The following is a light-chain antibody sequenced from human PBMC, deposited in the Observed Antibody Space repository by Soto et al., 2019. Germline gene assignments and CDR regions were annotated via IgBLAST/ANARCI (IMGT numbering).Light chain of an antibody. Sequence: DIQMTHSPSSLSASVLYIVTITFRASQSISNSLNWYQQKPGKAPKLLIYAASSLQSGVPSRFSGSGSGTDFTLTISSLQPEDFATYYCQKSYSTPLNFGGGTKVDIK. CDR1: QSISNS. CDR2: AAS. V-gene: IGKV1-39*01. CDR3: QKSYSTPLN. J-gene: IGKJ4*01.